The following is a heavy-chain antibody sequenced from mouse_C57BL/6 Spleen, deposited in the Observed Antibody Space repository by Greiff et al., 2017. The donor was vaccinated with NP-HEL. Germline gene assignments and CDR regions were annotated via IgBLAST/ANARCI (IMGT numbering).Heavy chain of an antibody. Sequence: QVQLQQPGAELVRPGSSVKLSCKASGYTFTSYWMHWVKQRPIQGLEWIGNIDPADSETHYNQKFKDKATLTVDKSSSTAYMQLSSLTSEDSAVYYCARGYGSYSFDYWGQGTTLTVSS. CDR3: ARGYGSYSFDY. CDR2: IDPADSET. V-gene: IGHV1-52*01. CDR1: GYTFTSYW. J-gene: IGHJ2*01. D-gene: IGHD1-1*01.